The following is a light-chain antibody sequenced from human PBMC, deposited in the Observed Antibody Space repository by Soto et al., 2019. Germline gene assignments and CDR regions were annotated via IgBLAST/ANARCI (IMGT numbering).Light chain of an antibody. J-gene: IGKJ1*01. V-gene: IGKV1-5*01. CDR3: QQYNSYWT. Sequence: DIQMTQSPSTLSASVGDRVTITCRASQSISSWLAWYQQKPGKAPKLLIYDASSLESGVPSRFSGRGSGTEFTLTISSLQPDDFATHYCQQYNSYWTFGQGTKVEIK. CDR1: QSISSW. CDR2: DAS.